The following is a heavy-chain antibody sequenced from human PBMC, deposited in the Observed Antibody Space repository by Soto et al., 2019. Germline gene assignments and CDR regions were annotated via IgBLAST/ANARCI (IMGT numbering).Heavy chain of an antibody. CDR2: IYYSGST. J-gene: IGHJ6*02. CDR1: GGSISSSSYY. D-gene: IGHD1-20*01. Sequence: PSETLSLTCTVSGGSISSSSYYRGWIRQPPGKGLEWIGSIYYSGSTYYNPSLKSRVTISVDTSKNQFSLKLSSVTAADTAVYYCARLARGNWNDDSYGMDVWGQGTTVTVSS. CDR3: ARLARGNWNDDSYGMDV. V-gene: IGHV4-39*01.